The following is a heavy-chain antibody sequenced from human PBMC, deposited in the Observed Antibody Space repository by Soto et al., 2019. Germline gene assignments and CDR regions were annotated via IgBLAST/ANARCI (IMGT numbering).Heavy chain of an antibody. CDR1: GYTFTGYY. CDR2: INPNSGGT. J-gene: IGHJ5*02. V-gene: IGHV1-2*04. CDR3: ARGVRSGWYGNNWFDP. D-gene: IGHD6-19*01. Sequence: QVQLVQSGAEVKKPGASVKVSCKASGYTFTGYYMHWVRQAPGQGLEWMGWINPNSGGTNYAQKFQGWVSMTRDTSIRKAYMELSRLRSDDTAVFYCARGVRSGWYGNNWFDPWGQGTLVTVSS.